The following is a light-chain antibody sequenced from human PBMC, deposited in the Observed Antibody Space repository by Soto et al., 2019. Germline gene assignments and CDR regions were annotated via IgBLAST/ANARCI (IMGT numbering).Light chain of an antibody. CDR2: EGS. V-gene: IGLV2-23*01. Sequence: QSALTQPASVSGSPGQSITISCTGTSSDVGSYNLASWYQQHPGKAPKLMIYEGSKRPSGVSNRFSGSKSGNTASLTISGLQAEDEADYYCCSYAGRMVFGGGTKLTVL. J-gene: IGLJ2*01. CDR1: SSDVGSYNL. CDR3: CSYAGRMV.